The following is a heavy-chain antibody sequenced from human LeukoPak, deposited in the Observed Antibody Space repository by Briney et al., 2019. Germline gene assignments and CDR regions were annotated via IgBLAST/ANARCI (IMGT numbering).Heavy chain of an antibody. CDR3: ARDREIVGARGYFDY. D-gene: IGHD1-26*01. CDR1: GFMFSTYW. Sequence: GGSLRLSCAASGFMFSTYWMSWVRQAPGKGLEWVANIKNDGSEKYQVDSLEGRFTISRDNVKNSLYLQMSSLRAEDTAVYYCARDREIVGARGYFDYWGQGTLVTVSS. J-gene: IGHJ4*02. CDR2: IKNDGSEK. V-gene: IGHV3-7*01.